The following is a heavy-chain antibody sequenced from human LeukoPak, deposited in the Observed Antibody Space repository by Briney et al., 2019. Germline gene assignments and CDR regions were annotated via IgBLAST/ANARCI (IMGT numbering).Heavy chain of an antibody. CDR1: GYSFTNFC. CDR3: ARPRLAAAGGAFDI. CDR2: IYPADSNT. Sequence: PGESLKISCPGYGYSFTNFCIGWVRQMPGKGLEWMGIIYPADSNTIYNPSFQGQVTISADKSISTAYLQWSNLKASDTAIYYCARPRLAAAGGAFDIWGQGTKLTVSS. V-gene: IGHV5-51*01. D-gene: IGHD6-13*01. J-gene: IGHJ3*02.